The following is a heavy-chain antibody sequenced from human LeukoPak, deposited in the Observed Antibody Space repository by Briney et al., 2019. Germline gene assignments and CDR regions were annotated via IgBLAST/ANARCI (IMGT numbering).Heavy chain of an antibody. CDR1: GGSISSSNW. Sequence: PSETLSLTCAVSGGSISSSNWWSWVRQPPGKGLEWIGEIYHSGSTNYNPSLKSRVTISVDKSKNQFSLKLGSVTAADTAVYYCARVGNSYGYDAGGYWGQGTLVTVSS. J-gene: IGHJ4*02. CDR3: ARVGNSYGYDAGGY. D-gene: IGHD5-18*01. CDR2: IYHSGST. V-gene: IGHV4-4*02.